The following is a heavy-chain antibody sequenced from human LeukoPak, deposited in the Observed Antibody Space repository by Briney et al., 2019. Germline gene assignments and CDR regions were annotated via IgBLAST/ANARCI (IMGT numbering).Heavy chain of an antibody. CDR2: IYSGGST. CDR3: ARVRQQWLVVGWFDP. Sequence: GGSLRLSCAASGFTVSSNYMSWVRQAPGKGLEWVSVIYSGGSTYYADSVKGRFTISRDNSKNTLYLQMNSLRAEDTAVYYCARVRQQWLVVGWFDPWGQGTLVTVSS. D-gene: IGHD6-19*01. J-gene: IGHJ5*02. CDR1: GFTVSSNY. V-gene: IGHV3-66*02.